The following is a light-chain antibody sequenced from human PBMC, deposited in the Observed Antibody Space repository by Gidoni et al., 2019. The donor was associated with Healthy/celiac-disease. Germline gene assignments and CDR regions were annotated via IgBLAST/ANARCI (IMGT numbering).Light chain of an antibody. V-gene: IGKV3-20*01. Sequence: EIVLTQSPGTLSLSPGERATLSCRASQSVSSSYFAWYQQKPGQAPRLLIYGASSRATGIPDRFSGRGSGTDFTLTISRLEPEDFAVYYCQQYGSSPAITFGQGTRLEIK. CDR2: GAS. J-gene: IGKJ5*01. CDR1: QSVSSSY. CDR3: QQYGSSPAIT.